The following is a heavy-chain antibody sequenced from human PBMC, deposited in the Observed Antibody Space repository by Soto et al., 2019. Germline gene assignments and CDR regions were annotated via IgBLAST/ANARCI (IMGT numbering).Heavy chain of an antibody. V-gene: IGHV3-30*18. CDR1: GFTFSSYG. Sequence: GGSLRLSCAASGFTFSSYGMHWVRQAPGKGLEWVAVISSDGSNQYYGDSVKGRFTISRDNSKNTLYLQMNSLRAEDTAVYYCANSLRGSSYPGHYYYGMDVWGQGTTVTSP. CDR2: ISSDGSNQ. D-gene: IGHD1-26*01. J-gene: IGHJ6*02. CDR3: ANSLRGSSYPGHYYYGMDV.